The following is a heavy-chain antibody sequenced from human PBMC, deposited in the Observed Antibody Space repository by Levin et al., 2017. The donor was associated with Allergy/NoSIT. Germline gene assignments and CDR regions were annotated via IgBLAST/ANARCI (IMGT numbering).Heavy chain of an antibody. D-gene: IGHD2-15*01. Sequence: GESLKISCAASGFTFSSYAMSWVRQAPGKGLEWVSAISGSGGSTYYADSVKGRFTISRDNSKNTLYLQMNSLRAEDTAVYYCAKEGSSGGDDYWGQGTLVTVSS. CDR1: GFTFSSYA. V-gene: IGHV3-23*01. CDR3: AKEGSSGGDDY. CDR2: ISGSGGST. J-gene: IGHJ4*02.